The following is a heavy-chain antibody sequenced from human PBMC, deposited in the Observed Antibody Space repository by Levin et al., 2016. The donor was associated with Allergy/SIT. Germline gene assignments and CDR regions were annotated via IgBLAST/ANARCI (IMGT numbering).Heavy chain of an antibody. Sequence: WVRQAPGQGLEWMGWISAYNGNTNYAQKFQGRVTITADESTSTAYMELSSLRSEDTAVYYCARGGDGYKHDAFDIWGQGTMVTVSS. J-gene: IGHJ3*02. V-gene: IGHV1-18*01. CDR2: ISAYNGNT. D-gene: IGHD5-24*01. CDR3: ARGGDGYKHDAFDI.